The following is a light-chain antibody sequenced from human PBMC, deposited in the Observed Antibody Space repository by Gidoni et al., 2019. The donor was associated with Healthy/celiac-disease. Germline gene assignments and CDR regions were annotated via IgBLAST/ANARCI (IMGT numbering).Light chain of an antibody. CDR2: AAS. CDR1: QGISSY. V-gene: IGKV1-9*01. CDR3: QQLNSYPYT. Sequence: DIQLTQSPSFLSASVGDRVTLTCRASQGISSYLAWYQQKPGKAPKLLIYAASTLQSGVPSRFSGSVSGTEFTLTISSLQPEDFATYYCQQLNSYPYTFGQGTKLEIK. J-gene: IGKJ2*01.